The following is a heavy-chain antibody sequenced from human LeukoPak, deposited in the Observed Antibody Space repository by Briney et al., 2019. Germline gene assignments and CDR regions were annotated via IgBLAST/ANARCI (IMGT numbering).Heavy chain of an antibody. Sequence: GASVKVSCKASGYTFTSYGISWVRQALGQGLEWMGWISAYNGNTNYAQKLQGRVTMTTDTSTSTAYMELRSLRSDDTAVYYCARAIVVVPASNWFDPWGQGTLVTVSS. CDR1: GYTFTSYG. V-gene: IGHV1-18*01. CDR3: ARAIVVVPASNWFDP. CDR2: ISAYNGNT. D-gene: IGHD2-2*01. J-gene: IGHJ5*02.